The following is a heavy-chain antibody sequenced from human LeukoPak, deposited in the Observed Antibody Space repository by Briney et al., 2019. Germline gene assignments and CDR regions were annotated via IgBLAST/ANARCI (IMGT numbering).Heavy chain of an antibody. CDR2: INTDGSST. CDR3: ARGVQNGLGYCSSTSCGASGY. V-gene: IGHV3-74*01. J-gene: IGHJ4*02. CDR1: GFTFSSYW. Sequence: GGSLRLSCAASGFTFSSYWMHWVRQAPGKGLVWVSRINTDGSSTSYADSVKGRFTISRDNAKNTLYLQMNSLRAEDTAVYYCARGVQNGLGYCSSTSCGASGYWGQGTLVTVSS. D-gene: IGHD2-2*01.